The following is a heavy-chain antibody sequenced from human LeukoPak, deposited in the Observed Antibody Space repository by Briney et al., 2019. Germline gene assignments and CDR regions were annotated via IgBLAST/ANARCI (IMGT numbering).Heavy chain of an antibody. CDR2: ISGSEDST. CDR1: GFSFSTYA. V-gene: IGHV3-23*01. D-gene: IGHD2-2*02. CDR3: AKFACTSTSCYNNF. Sequence: GGSLRLSCAASGFSFSTYAMNWVRQAPGKGLEWVSAISGSEDSTYYAESVKGRFTISRDNSNTTLLLQMTSLRVEDTAVYYCAKFACTSTSCYNNFWGQGTLVTVSS. J-gene: IGHJ1*01.